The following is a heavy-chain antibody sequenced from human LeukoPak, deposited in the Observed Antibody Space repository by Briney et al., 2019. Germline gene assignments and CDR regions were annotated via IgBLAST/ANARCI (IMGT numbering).Heavy chain of an antibody. CDR1: GFTVSRNY. CDR3: ARHTGYYYDSSGYYTAYYFDY. Sequence: PGGSLRLSCAASGFTVSRNYMSWVRQAPGKGLEWVSVIYSGGSTYYADSVKGRFTISRDNSKNTLYLQMNSLRAEDTAVYYCARHTGYYYDSSGYYTAYYFDYWGQGTLVTVSS. D-gene: IGHD3-22*01. J-gene: IGHJ4*02. V-gene: IGHV3-66*04. CDR2: IYSGGST.